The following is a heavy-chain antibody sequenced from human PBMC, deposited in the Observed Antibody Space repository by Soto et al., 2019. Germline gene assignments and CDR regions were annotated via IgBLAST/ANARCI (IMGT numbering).Heavy chain of an antibody. CDR2: IRSEAYGGTT. J-gene: IGHJ4*02. D-gene: IGHD1-20*01. CDR1: GFTFGDYA. CDR3: TRKSGLTGYYYFDY. V-gene: IGHV3-49*03. Sequence: GGSLRLSCTASGFTFGDYAMSWFRQAPGKGLEWVGFIRSEAYGGTTEYAASVKGRFTISRDDSKSIAYLQMNSLKTEDTAVYYCTRKSGLTGYYYFDYWGQGTLVTVSS.